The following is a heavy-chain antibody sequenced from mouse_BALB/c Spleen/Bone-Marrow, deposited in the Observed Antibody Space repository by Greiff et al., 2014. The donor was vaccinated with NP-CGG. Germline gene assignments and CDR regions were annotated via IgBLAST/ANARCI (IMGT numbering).Heavy chain of an antibody. Sequence: EVQLVESGGGLVQPGGSVRLSCATSGFTFTDYYMSWVRQPPGKALEWLGFIRHKANGYTTEYSSSVKGRCTISRDNDKSSLYVQMNTLRAEDRASYYCERDIGPATLYWYIDVWGQGTTVTVSS. CDR2: IRHKANGYTT. V-gene: IGHV7-3*02. D-gene: IGHD1-2*01. CDR3: ERDIGPATLYWYIDV. CDR1: GFTFTDYY. J-gene: IGHJ1*01.